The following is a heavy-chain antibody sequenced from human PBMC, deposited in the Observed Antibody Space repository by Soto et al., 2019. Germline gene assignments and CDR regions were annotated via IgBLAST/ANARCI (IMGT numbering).Heavy chain of an antibody. CDR2: IIPILGIA. CDR1: GGTFSSYT. J-gene: IGHJ4*02. Sequence: QVQLVQSGAEVKKPGSSVKVSCKASGGTFSSYTISWVRQAPGQGLEWMGRIIPILGIANYAQKFQGRVTITADKSTSTAYMELSSLRSEDTAVYYCARLGWFGDTLFDYWGQGTLVTVSS. D-gene: IGHD3-10*01. V-gene: IGHV1-69*02. CDR3: ARLGWFGDTLFDY.